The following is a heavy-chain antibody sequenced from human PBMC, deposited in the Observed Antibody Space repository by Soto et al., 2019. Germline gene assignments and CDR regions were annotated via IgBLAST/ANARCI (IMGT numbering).Heavy chain of an antibody. CDR3: ARERGIVATINRSLLFDY. D-gene: IGHD5-12*01. CDR2: IYYSGST. V-gene: IGHV4-31*03. Sequence: QVQLQESGPGLVKPSQTLSLTCTVSGGSISSGGYYWSWIRQHPGKGLEWIGYIYYSGSTYYNPSLKSRVTISVDTSKNQFSLKLRSVTAADTAVYYCARERGIVATINRSLLFDYWGQGTLVTVSS. CDR1: GGSISSGGYY. J-gene: IGHJ4*02.